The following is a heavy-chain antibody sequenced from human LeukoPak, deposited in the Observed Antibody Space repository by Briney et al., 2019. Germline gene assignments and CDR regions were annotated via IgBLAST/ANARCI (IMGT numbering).Heavy chain of an antibody. J-gene: IGHJ4*02. CDR1: GGSFSGYY. CDR3: ARGDIVVVPAAITRKHFDY. CDR2: INHSGST. V-gene: IGHV4-34*01. Sequence: SETLSLTCAVYGGSFSGYYWSWIRQPPGKGLEWIGGINHSGSTNYNPSLKSRVTISVDTSKNQFSLKLSSVTAADTAVYYCARGDIVVVPAAITRKHFDYWGQGTLVTVSS. D-gene: IGHD2-2*01.